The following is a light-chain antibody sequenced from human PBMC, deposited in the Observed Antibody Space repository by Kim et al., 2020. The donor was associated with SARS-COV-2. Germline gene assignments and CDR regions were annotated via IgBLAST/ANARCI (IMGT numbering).Light chain of an antibody. Sequence: SLSQGERATLSCGASQSVSSYLAWYQQKPGQAPRLLIYDASNRATGIPARFSGSGSGTDFTLTISSLEPEDFAVYYCQQRSNWRGTFGQGTKLEI. V-gene: IGKV3-11*01. CDR2: DAS. CDR3: QQRSNWRGT. CDR1: QSVSSY. J-gene: IGKJ2*01.